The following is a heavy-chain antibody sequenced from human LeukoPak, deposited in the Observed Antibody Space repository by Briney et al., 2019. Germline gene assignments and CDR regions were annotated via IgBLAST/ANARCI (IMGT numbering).Heavy chain of an antibody. CDR3: ARGSPPRVYYDRSGYYSYYFDY. CDR2: INAGNGNT. Sequence: ASVKVSCKASGYTFTSYAMHWVRQAPGQRLEWMGWINAGNGNTKYSQEFQGRVTITRDTSASAVYMELSSLGSDDTAVYYCARGSPPRVYYDRSGYYSYYFDYWGQGTLVTVSS. J-gene: IGHJ4*02. CDR1: GYTFTSYA. D-gene: IGHD3-22*01. V-gene: IGHV1-3*01.